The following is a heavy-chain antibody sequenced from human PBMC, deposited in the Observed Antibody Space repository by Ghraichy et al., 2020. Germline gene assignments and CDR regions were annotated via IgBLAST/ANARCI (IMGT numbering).Heavy chain of an antibody. Sequence: GGSLRLSCGATRFTFSNFAMAWVRQAPGKGLQWVSTISGNGDNTYYADSVRGRFTISRDNSKNALYLQMNSLRVEDTAIYYCAKLGRGYCSSTECLNWADPWGLGTLVSVSS. CDR1: RFTFSNFA. D-gene: IGHD2-2*01. CDR3: AKLGRGYCSSTECLNWADP. CDR2: ISGNGDNT. V-gene: IGHV3-23*01. J-gene: IGHJ5*02.